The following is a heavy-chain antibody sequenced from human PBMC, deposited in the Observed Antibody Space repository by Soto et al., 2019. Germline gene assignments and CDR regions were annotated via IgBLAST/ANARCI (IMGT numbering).Heavy chain of an antibody. CDR3: ARGGLQHALDV. CDR1: GFTLSNYW. CDR2: VNNDGTDT. V-gene: IGHV3-74*03. D-gene: IGHD6-13*01. J-gene: IGHJ6*02. Sequence: EVQLVESGGGLVQPGGSLRLSCAASGFTLSNYWMYWVRQAPGKGLVWVSRVNNDGTDTTHADSVKGRFTISRDNAENTLYLQMNSPRAEDTAVYYCARGGLQHALDVWGQGSTVTVSS.